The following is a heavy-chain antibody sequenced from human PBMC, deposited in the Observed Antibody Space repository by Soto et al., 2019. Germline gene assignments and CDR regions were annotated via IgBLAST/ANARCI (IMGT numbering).Heavy chain of an antibody. V-gene: IGHV3-23*01. J-gene: IGHJ4*02. CDR3: AKHYYDILTGSDY. Sequence: PGGSLRLSCAASGFTFSNYAMSWVRQAPGKGLEWVSGVSGSGSNTYYAGSVKGRFTISRDNSKNMLYLQMNSLRAEDTAVYYCAKHYYDILTGSDYWGQGTPVTVSS. CDR1: GFTFSNYA. D-gene: IGHD3-9*01. CDR2: VSGSGSNT.